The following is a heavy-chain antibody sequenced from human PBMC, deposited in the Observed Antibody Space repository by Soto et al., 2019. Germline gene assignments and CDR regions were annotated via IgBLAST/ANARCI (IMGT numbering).Heavy chain of an antibody. Sequence: GGSLRLSCAASGFTFSSYAMHWVRQAPGKGLEWVAVISYDGSNKYYADSVKGRFTISRDNSKNTLYLQMNSLRAEDTAVYYCARDIQQLAPRYYYYGMDVWGQGTTVTVSS. V-gene: IGHV3-30-3*01. D-gene: IGHD6-6*01. CDR3: ARDIQQLAPRYYYYGMDV. CDR2: ISYDGSNK. CDR1: GFTFSSYA. J-gene: IGHJ6*02.